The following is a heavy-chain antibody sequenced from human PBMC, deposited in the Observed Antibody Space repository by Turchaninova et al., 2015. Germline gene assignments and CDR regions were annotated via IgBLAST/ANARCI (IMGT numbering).Heavy chain of an antibody. Sequence: QLQLQESGPGLVKPSEPLSLTCTVPGGSISSSSYYWGWMRQPPGKGLEWIGFIDYSGSTYYNPSLKSRVTISVDTSKNQFSLKLSSVTAADTAVYYCARDRGPYYMDVWGKGTTVTVSS. V-gene: IGHV4-39*07. J-gene: IGHJ6*03. CDR3: ARDRGPYYMDV. CDR2: IDYSGST. CDR1: GGSISSSSYY.